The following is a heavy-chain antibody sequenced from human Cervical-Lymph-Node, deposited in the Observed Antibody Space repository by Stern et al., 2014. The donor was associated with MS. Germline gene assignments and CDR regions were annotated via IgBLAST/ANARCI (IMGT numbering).Heavy chain of an antibody. D-gene: IGHD2-21*01. J-gene: IGHJ6*02. V-gene: IGHV4-59*01. Sequence: QLQLQESGPGLVKPSEALSLTCSVSRGSISSYFWTWIRQPPGKGLEWIGYVNHNGDADYNSSLKGRVTISVAASRNRLSLKLTSVTVADTAVYYCARVNRVVVATHYYYGMDVWGQGTTVTVSS. CDR3: ARVNRVVVATHYYYGMDV. CDR2: VNHNGDA. CDR1: RGSISSYF.